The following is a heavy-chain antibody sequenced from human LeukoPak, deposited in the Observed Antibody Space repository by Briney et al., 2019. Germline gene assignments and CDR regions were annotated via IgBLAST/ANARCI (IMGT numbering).Heavy chain of an antibody. CDR3: AREPSATYFDY. CDR1: GGSISSGGYY. CDR2: IYYSGST. D-gene: IGHD2-2*01. Sequence: SETLSLTCTVSGGSISSGGYYWSWIRQHPGKGLEWIGYIYYSGSTYYNPSLKSRVTISVDTSKNQFSLKLSSVTAADTAVYYCAREPSATYFDYWGQGTLVTVSS. V-gene: IGHV4-31*03. J-gene: IGHJ4*02.